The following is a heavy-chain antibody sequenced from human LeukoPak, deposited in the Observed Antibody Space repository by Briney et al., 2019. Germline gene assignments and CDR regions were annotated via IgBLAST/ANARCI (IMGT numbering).Heavy chain of an antibody. CDR3: ARLDCGGDCYVDY. CDR2: IYYSGTT. CDR1: GASFTSNY. J-gene: IGHJ4*02. V-gene: IGHV4-59*08. D-gene: IGHD2-21*02. Sequence: KPSETLSPTCTVSGASFTSNYWSWIRQPPGKGLEWIGYIYYSGTTTYNPSLERRVTMSVDMSKTQFSLRLNSVTATDTAVYYCARLDCGGDCYVDYWGQGNLVTVSS.